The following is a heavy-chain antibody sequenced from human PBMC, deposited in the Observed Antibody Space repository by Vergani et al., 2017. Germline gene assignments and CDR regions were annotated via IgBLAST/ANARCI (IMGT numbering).Heavy chain of an antibody. CDR3: ARDRDHYDFF. D-gene: IGHD3-3*01. Sequence: QVQLVESGGGVVQPGRSLRLPCAASGFTFSSYAMHWVRQAPGKGLEWVAVISYDGSNKYYADSVKGRFTISRDNSKNTLYLQMNSLRAEDTAVYYCARDRDHYDFFWGQGTLVTVSS. V-gene: IGHV3-30-3*01. J-gene: IGHJ4*02. CDR2: ISYDGSNK. CDR1: GFTFSSYA.